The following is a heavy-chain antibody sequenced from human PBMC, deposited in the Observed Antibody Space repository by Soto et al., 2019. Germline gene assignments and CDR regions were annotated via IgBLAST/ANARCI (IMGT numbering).Heavy chain of an antibody. V-gene: IGHV3-9*01. CDR2: ITWNSGKT. CDR1: GFIFEDFA. D-gene: IGHD2-8*02. CDR3: AKVNLTVLDDYFDS. Sequence: GGSLRLSCAASGFIFEDFAMHWVRQAPGKGLEWVSGITWNSGKTAYADSVKGRFTISRDNAKTSLYLQMNSLKAEDTAFYYCAKVNLTVLDDYFDSWGQGTLVTVS. J-gene: IGHJ4*02.